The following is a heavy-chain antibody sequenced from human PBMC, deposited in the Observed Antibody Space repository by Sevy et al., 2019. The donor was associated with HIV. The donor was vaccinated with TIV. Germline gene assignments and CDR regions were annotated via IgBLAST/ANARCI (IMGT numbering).Heavy chain of an antibody. CDR3: ARDPYGRRGFDY. V-gene: IGHV1-3*01. J-gene: IGHJ4*02. CDR2: LNSGNGNT. CDR1: GYTFATYT. Sequence: ASVKVSFKASGYTFATYTLHWVRQAPGQSLEWMGLLNSGNGNTRYSQKFQGRVTITRDKSARTAYMELTNLPSEDTAVYYCARDPYGRRGFDYWGQGTLVTVSS. D-gene: IGHD3-16*01.